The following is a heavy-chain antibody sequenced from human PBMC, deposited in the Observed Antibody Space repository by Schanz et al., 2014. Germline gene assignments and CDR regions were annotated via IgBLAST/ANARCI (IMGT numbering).Heavy chain of an antibody. V-gene: IGHV3-33*01. CDR3: ARRVPYSFGLDV. J-gene: IGHJ6*02. CDR1: GFTFNNYG. Sequence: QVQLVESGGGVVRPGRSLRLSCAASGFTFNNYGMHWVRQAPGKGLEWVAVIWYDGTDRYYADSVKGRFTISRDNSKNTLYLQMNSLRDEDTAMYYCARRVPYSFGLDVWGQGATVTVSS. CDR2: IWYDGTDR. D-gene: IGHD1-1*01.